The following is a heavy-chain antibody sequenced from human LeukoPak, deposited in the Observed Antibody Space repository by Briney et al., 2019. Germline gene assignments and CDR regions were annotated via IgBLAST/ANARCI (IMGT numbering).Heavy chain of an antibody. J-gene: IGHJ4*02. D-gene: IGHD2-2*01. CDR3: ARIRYCGGISCYYIDY. V-gene: IGHV1-2*02. Sequence: ASVKVSCKASGYTFTGYYMHWVRQAPGQGLEWMGWINPNSGGTNYAQKFQGRVTMTRDTSISTAYMELSGLRSDDTAFYYCARIRYCGGISCYYIDYWGQGTLVTVSA. CDR2: INPNSGGT. CDR1: GYTFTGYY.